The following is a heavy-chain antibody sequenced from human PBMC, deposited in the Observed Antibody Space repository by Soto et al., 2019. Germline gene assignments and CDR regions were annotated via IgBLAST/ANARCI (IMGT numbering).Heavy chain of an antibody. CDR2: IWYDGSNK. J-gene: IGHJ6*02. CDR3: ARDGYCSGGSCYWYCYYYGMDV. CDR1: GFTFSSYG. D-gene: IGHD2-15*01. V-gene: IGHV3-33*01. Sequence: QVQLVESGGGVVQPGRSLRLSCAASGFTFSSYGMHWVRQAPGKGLEWVAVIWYDGSNKYYADSVKGRFTISRDNSKNTLYLQLNSLRAEDTAVYYCARDGYCSGGSCYWYCYYYGMDVWGQGTTVTVSS.